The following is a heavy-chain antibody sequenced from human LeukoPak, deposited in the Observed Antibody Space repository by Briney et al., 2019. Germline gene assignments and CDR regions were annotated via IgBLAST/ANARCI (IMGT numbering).Heavy chain of an antibody. CDR1: GFTFSSYG. CDR3: ARIAVDDSDKNFDY. D-gene: IGHD1-1*01. J-gene: IGHJ4*02. Sequence: GGTLRLSCAASGFTFSSYGMSWVRQAPGKGLEWVSAISGSGGSTYYADSVKGRFTISRDNSKNTLYLQMNSLRVEDTAVYYCARIAVDDSDKNFDYWGQGTLVTVSS. CDR2: ISGSGGST. V-gene: IGHV3-23*01.